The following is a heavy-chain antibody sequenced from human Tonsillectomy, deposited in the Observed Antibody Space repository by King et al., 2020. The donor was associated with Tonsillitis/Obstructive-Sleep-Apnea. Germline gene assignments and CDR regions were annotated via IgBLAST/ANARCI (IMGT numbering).Heavy chain of an antibody. D-gene: IGHD1-1*01. J-gene: IGHJ4*01. V-gene: IGHV3-23*04. CDR2: ITANGGDA. Sequence: VQLVESGGGLVQPGGSRRLSCAASGFTFNLYAMSWVRQAPGKGLEWVSSITANGGDADYADSVKSRFTISRDNSKDTLFLQMNSLRADDTAIYFCVKNWNVPDYWGPGTLVTVSS. CDR3: VKNWNVPDY. CDR1: GFTFNLYA.